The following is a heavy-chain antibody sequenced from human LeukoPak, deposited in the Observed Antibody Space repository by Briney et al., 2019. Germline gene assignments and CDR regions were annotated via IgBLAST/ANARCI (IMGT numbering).Heavy chain of an antibody. CDR2: IYYSEST. J-gene: IGHJ5*02. CDR1: GGSISSYY. D-gene: IGHD6-13*01. V-gene: IGHV4-59*08. Sequence: SETLSLTCTVSGGSISSYYWSWIRQPPGKGLEWIGYIYYSESTNYNPSLKSRVTISVDTSKNQFSLKLSSVTAADTAVYYCARQVTGYSSSWCQFDPWGQGTLVTVSS. CDR3: ARQVTGYSSSWCQFDP.